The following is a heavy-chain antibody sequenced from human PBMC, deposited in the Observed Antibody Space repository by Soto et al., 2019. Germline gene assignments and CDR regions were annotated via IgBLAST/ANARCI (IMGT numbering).Heavy chain of an antibody. CDR1: GGTFSSYT. CDR2: IIPILGIA. J-gene: IGHJ5*02. Sequence: QVQLVQSGAEVKKPGSSVKVSCKASGGTFSSYTISWVRQAPGQGLEWMGRIIPILGIANYAQKFQGRVTITAEXPXXXAXXEMSSLRSEGTAVYYCARDRVFGGRIGELSHWFDPWGQGTLVTVSS. V-gene: IGHV1-69*08. CDR3: ARDRVFGGRIGELSHWFDP. D-gene: IGHD3-10*01.